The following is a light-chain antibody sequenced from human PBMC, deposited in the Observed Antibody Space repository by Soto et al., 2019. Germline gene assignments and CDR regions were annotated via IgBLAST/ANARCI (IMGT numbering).Light chain of an antibody. Sequence: EIVLTQSPGTLSLSPGERATLSCRANQAISSNLAWYQQKPGQALRLLIYGASTRATGIPDRFSGSGSGTEFTLTISSLQSEDFAVYYCQHYNNWLGTFGGGSKV. CDR1: QAISSN. V-gene: IGKV3-15*01. CDR2: GAS. CDR3: QHYNNWLGT. J-gene: IGKJ4*01.